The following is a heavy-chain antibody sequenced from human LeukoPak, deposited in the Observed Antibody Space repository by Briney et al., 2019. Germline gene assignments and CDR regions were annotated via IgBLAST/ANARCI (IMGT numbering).Heavy chain of an antibody. V-gene: IGHV1-69*13. CDR3: AIVCPSCPLDAFDI. CDR1: GGTFSSYA. Sequence: SVKVSCKASGGTFSSYAISWVRQAPGQGLEWMGGIIPIFGTANYAQRFQGRVTITADESTSTAYMELSSLRSEDTAVYYCAIVCPSCPLDAFDIWGQGTMVTVSS. J-gene: IGHJ3*02. D-gene: IGHD2-2*01. CDR2: IIPIFGTA.